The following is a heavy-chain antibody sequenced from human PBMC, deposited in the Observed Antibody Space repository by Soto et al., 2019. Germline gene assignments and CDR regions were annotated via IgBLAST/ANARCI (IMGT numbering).Heavy chain of an antibody. J-gene: IGHJ4*02. V-gene: IGHV4-34*01. Sequence: PSETLALTCDVYGGSFSGYIWTWIRQTPGKGLQWIGQINHSGSANYNPSLKSRVTISIDTSKNQFYLKLRSVTAADTAVYFCARGFSHWGQGTLVTXSS. CDR2: INHSGSA. CDR1: GGSFSGYI. CDR3: ARGFSH.